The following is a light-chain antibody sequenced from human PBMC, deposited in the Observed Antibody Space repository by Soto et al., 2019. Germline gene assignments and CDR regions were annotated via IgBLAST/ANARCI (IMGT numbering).Light chain of an antibody. CDR1: QSVRSNY. CDR3: QHYGGSAYT. J-gene: IGKJ2*01. V-gene: IGKV3-20*01. CDR2: GAS. Sequence: EIVLTQSPGTLSLSPGERATLSCRASQSVRSNYLAWYQQKPGQAPRLLIYGASSRDTGIPDRFSGTESGTDFTLTSSILEPEDFAVYYCQHYGGSAYTFGHGNKLEIK.